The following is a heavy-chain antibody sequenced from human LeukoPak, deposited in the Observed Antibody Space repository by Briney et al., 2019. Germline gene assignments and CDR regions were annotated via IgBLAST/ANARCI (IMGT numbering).Heavy chain of an antibody. J-gene: IGHJ4*02. D-gene: IGHD5-24*01. V-gene: IGHV3-7*01. Sequence: PGGSLRLSCAASGFTFSSYWMSWVRQAPGKGLEWVANIKQDGSEKYYVDSVKGRFTISRDNAKNSLYLQMNSLRAEDTAVYYCARKDPGRWLQLIYHFDYWGQGTLVTVSS. CDR3: ARKDPGRWLQLIYHFDY. CDR1: GFTFSSYW. CDR2: IKQDGSEK.